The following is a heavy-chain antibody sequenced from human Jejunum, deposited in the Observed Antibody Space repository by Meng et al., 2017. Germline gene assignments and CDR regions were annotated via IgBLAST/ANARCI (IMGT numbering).Heavy chain of an antibody. V-gene: IGHV4-61*08. CDR1: GGSVSRAGYQ. D-gene: IGHD1-26*01. J-gene: IGHJ4*02. CDR3: ARDHMGSLDY. Sequence: QVQRQESGPGRVRPSETLSLICTVSGGSVSRAGYQWGWIRQPPGKGLEWIGYASTNYNPSLKSRVTISLDTSRNQFSLSLSSVTAADTAVYYCARDHMGSLDYWGQGILVPSPQ. CDR2: AST.